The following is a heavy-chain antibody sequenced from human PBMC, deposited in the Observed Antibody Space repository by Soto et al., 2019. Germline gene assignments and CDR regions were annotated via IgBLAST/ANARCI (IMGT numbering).Heavy chain of an antibody. Sequence: PGGSLRLSCAASGFTFSGSAMHWVRQASGKGLEWVGRIRSKANSYATAYAASVKGRFTISRDDSKNTAYLQMNSLKTEDTAVYYCTRIGPCGGSCIDYWGQGTLVTVSS. D-gene: IGHD2-15*01. CDR3: TRIGPCGGSCIDY. CDR1: GFTFSGSA. CDR2: IRSKANSYAT. V-gene: IGHV3-73*01. J-gene: IGHJ4*02.